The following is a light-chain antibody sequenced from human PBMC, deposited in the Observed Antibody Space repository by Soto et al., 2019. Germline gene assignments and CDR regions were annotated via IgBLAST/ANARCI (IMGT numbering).Light chain of an antibody. CDR1: QDINKY. J-gene: IGKJ4*01. V-gene: IGKV1-12*01. Sequence: DIQMPQSPSSLSASEGDRVTITCRASQDINKYLAWYQQIPGKAPKLLIFDASTLQSGVPSRFTASGSGTDFALTVAGLQPEDAATYYCQQTKGFPLTFGGGTKVEIK. CDR2: DAS. CDR3: QQTKGFPLT.